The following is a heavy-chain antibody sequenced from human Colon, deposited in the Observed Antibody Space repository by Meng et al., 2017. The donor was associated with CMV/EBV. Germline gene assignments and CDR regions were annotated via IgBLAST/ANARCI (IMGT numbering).Heavy chain of an antibody. J-gene: IGHJ4*02. CDR1: GGTFGSFT. V-gene: IGHV1-69*02. CDR3: ARGGGGTGIDY. Sequence: SCKVSGGTFGSFTINWVRRAPGQGLEWMGRITPILGVANSAQKLQGRVTITADKRTDTAYMELTRLKSEDTGVYYCARGGGGTGIDYWGRGTLVTVSS. CDR2: ITPILGVA. D-gene: IGHD3-16*01.